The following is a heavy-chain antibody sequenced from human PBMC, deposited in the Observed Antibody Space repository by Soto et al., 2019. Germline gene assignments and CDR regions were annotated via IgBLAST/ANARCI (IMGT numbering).Heavy chain of an antibody. CDR2: FSNSGNT. Sequence: LSLTCTVSGGSISGYYWSWIRQPPGKGLEWIGYFSNSGNTNYNPSLKSRLSISVDTSKNQVSLRLRSVTAADTAVYYCARDSAVGATKRGFEYWGQGTLVTVSS. CDR1: GGSISGYY. CDR3: ARDSAVGATKRGFEY. D-gene: IGHD1-26*01. V-gene: IGHV4-59*01. J-gene: IGHJ4*02.